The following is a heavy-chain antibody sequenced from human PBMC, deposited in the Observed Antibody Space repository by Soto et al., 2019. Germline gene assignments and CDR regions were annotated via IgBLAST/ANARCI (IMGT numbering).Heavy chain of an antibody. J-gene: IGHJ5*02. V-gene: IGHV4-39*02. CDR2: IFYTGTT. CDR3: ARLVVVAPVANA. D-gene: IGHD2-2*01. CDR1: GSSISYNSYY. Sequence: SETLSLTCSVSGSSISYNSYYWGWIRQPPGKGLEWVGGIFYTGTTYYRPSLKDRVTISVDTSKNSYSLNLTSVTAADTAVYLCARLVVVAPVANAWGQGTLVTVSS.